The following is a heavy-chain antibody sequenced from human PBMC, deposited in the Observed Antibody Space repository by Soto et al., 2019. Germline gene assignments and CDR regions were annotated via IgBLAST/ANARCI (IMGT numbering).Heavy chain of an antibody. D-gene: IGHD2-21*01. Sequence: QEQLVESGGGTVQPGGSLRLSCAVSGFTLDTYGMHWVRQAAGQGLEWVAVSWHDGRHLDYADSVRGRFTVFRDDSKNTLFLEMPGLRGDDSAVYFCARDWGACTPGECYSHGFDLWGQGTLVTVSS. V-gene: IGHV3-33*01. J-gene: IGHJ3*01. CDR3: ARDWGACTPGECYSHGFDL. CDR1: GFTLDTYG. CDR2: SWHDGRHL.